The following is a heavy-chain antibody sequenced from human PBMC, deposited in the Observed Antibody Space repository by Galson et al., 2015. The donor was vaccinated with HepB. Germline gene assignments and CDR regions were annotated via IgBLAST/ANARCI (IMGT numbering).Heavy chain of an antibody. CDR3: ARDRGGVPAGIDALDI. V-gene: IGHV1-2*07. CDR1: GYDLAAYN. D-gene: IGHD3-16*01. CDR2: SNPLSGDV. J-gene: IGHJ3*02. Sequence: SVKVSCKASGYDLAAYNIHWVRQAPGQGLEWMGWSNPLSGDVYMPYKFKGRVTMTGDTSTNTVYLVLTDPGYEDTAVYYCARDRGGVPAGIDALDIWGHGTLVSVFS.